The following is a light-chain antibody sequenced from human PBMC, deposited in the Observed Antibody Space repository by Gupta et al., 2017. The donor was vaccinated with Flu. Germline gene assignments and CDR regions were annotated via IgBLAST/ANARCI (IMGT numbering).Light chain of an antibody. CDR1: NIGSKS. CDR3: HVWDRSSWHYV. V-gene: IGLV3-21*02. Sequence: SYVLTQSPSVSVAPGPTARITCGGDNIGSKSVHWYRQKPGQAPVLVVHDDSDRASGIPERFSGSNTGNTATLTISRVEAGDEADYYCHVWDRSSWHYVFGAGTKVTVL. CDR2: DDS. J-gene: IGLJ1*01.